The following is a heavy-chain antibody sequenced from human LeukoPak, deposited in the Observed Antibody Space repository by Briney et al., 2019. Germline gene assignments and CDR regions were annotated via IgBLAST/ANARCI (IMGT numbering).Heavy chain of an antibody. V-gene: IGHV3-7*01. CDR2: IKQDGSEK. D-gene: IGHD3-22*01. Sequence: GGSLRLSCAASGFTFSSYWMSWVRQAPGKGLEWVANIKQDGSEKYYVDSVKGRFTISRDNAKNSLYLQMNSLRAEDTAVYYCARVRLDSSGYRFDYWGQGTLVTVSS. CDR1: GFTFSSYW. J-gene: IGHJ4*02. CDR3: ARVRLDSSGYRFDY.